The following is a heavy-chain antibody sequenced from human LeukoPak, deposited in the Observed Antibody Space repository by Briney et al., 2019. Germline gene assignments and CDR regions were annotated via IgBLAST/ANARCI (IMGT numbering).Heavy chain of an antibody. CDR2: ISSSSSYI. CDR1: GFTFSSYS. V-gene: IGHV3-21*01. Sequence: PGGSLRLSCAASGFTFSSYSMNWVRQARGKWLEWVSSISSSSSYIYYADSVKGRFTISRDNAKNSLYLQMNSLRAEDTAVYYCARARYGSGSSSFDYWGQGTLVTVSS. CDR3: ARARYGSGSSSFDY. D-gene: IGHD3-10*01. J-gene: IGHJ4*02.